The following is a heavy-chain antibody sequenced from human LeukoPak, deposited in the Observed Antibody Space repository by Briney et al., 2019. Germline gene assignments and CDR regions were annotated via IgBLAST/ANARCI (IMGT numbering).Heavy chain of an antibody. CDR3: AKGMLDPLTGCYILNNLDY. J-gene: IGHJ4*02. CDR2: IIGSGSAT. CDR1: GFTFSTYA. D-gene: IGHD3-9*01. V-gene: IGHV3-23*01. Sequence: GGSLRLSCAASGFTFSTYAVTWVRQSPGKGLEWVASIIGSGSATYYADSVKGRFTISRDNSKEMLYLQITSLRADDTALYYCAKGMLDPLTGCYILNNLDYWGQGTLVTVSS.